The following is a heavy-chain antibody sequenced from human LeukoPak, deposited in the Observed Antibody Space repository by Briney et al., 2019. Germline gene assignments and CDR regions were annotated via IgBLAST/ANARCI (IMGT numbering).Heavy chain of an antibody. J-gene: IGHJ3*02. V-gene: IGHV4-30-4*01. D-gene: IGHD3-10*01. CDR2: IYYSGST. CDR3: ARDPSGRDAFDI. CDR1: GGSISSGDYY. Sequence: SETLSLTCTVSGGSISSGDYYWSWIRQPPGKGLEWIGCIYYSGSTYYNPSLKSRVTISVDTSKNQFSLKLSSVTAADTAVYYCARDPSGRDAFDIWGQGTMVTVSS.